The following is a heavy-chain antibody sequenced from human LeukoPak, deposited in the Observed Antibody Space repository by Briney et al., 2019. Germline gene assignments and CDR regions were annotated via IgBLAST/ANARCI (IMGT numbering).Heavy chain of an antibody. V-gene: IGHV3-74*01. CDR3: ARVFRDYVEAFDI. CDR2: IDANAKTT. CDR1: GFTFSNYW. J-gene: IGHJ3*02. Sequence: GGSLRLSCAASGFTFSNYWLHWVRQAPGKGLVWVSRIDANAKTTSYADSVKGRISISRDNAKSSLYLQMNSLRAEDTAVYYCARVFRDYVEAFDIWGQGTMVTVSS. D-gene: IGHD4-17*01.